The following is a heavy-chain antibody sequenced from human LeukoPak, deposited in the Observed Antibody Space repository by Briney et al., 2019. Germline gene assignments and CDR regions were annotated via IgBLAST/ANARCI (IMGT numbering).Heavy chain of an antibody. CDR3: AAWSRSSERAFDI. J-gene: IGHJ3*02. CDR2: IVVGSGNT. V-gene: IGHV1-58*01. D-gene: IGHD3-22*01. CDR1: GFTFTSSA. Sequence: SVKVSCKASGFTFTSSAVQWVRQARGQRLEWIGWIVVGSGNTNYAQKFQERVTITRDTSTSTAYMELSSLRSEDTAVYYCAAWSRSSERAFDIWGQGTMVTVSS.